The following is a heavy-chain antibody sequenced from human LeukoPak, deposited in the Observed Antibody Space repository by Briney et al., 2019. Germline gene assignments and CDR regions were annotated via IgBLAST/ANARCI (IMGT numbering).Heavy chain of an antibody. D-gene: IGHD1-1*01. Sequence: GGSLRLSCAASGFTFSSYAMSWVRQAPGKGLEWVSAISGSGGSTYYADSVRGRFTISRDNSKSTLYLQMNSLRAEDTAVYYCAKVNDLGDFDYWGQGTLVTVSS. V-gene: IGHV3-23*01. CDR3: AKVNDLGDFDY. J-gene: IGHJ4*02. CDR1: GFTFSSYA. CDR2: ISGSGGST.